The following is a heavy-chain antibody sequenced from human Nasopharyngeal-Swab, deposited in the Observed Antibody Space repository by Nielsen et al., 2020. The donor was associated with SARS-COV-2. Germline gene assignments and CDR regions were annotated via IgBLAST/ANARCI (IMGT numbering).Heavy chain of an antibody. CDR3: ARARSTIFGVVQSFDY. J-gene: IGHJ4*02. CDR1: GGSISSSSYY. Sequence: LRLSCTVSGGSISSSSYYWSWIRQHPGKGLEWIGYIYYSGSTYYNPSLKSRVTISVDTSKNQFSLKLSSVTAADTAVYYCARARSTIFGVVQSFDYWGQGTLVTVSS. D-gene: IGHD3-3*01. V-gene: IGHV4-31*03. CDR2: IYYSGST.